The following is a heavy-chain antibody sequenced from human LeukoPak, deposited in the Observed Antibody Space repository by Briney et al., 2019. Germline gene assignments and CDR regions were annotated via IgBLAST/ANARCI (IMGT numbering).Heavy chain of an antibody. CDR3: ARMAYYYDGSGYGPLDY. J-gene: IGHJ4*02. CDR1: GFTFSNYG. V-gene: IGHV3-30*02. D-gene: IGHD3-22*01. Sequence: GGSLRLSCAASGFTFSNYGMHWVRQAPGKGLEWVAFVRYDESTKFYADSVKGRFTISRDNSKTTLYLQMNSLRAEDTAVYYCARMAYYYDGSGYGPLDYWGQGTLVTVSS. CDR2: VRYDESTK.